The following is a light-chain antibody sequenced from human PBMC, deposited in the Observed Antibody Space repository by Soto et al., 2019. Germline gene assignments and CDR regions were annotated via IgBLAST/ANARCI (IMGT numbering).Light chain of an antibody. Sequence: DIQMTQSPSTLSASVGDRVTITCRASQSISTWLAWYQQKPGKAPKLLIYKASSLEGGVPSRFSGSGSGTEFPITISSLQADDFATYYCKQYNTYPLTFGGGTKV. CDR3: KQYNTYPLT. CDR2: KAS. J-gene: IGKJ4*01. CDR1: QSISTW. V-gene: IGKV1-5*03.